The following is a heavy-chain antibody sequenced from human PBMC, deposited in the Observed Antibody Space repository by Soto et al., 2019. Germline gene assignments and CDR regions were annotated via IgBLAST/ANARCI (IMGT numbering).Heavy chain of an antibody. V-gene: IGHV5-51*01. CDR2: IYPGDSET. J-gene: IGHJ4*02. Sequence: GESLKISCKGSGYSFSSYWIGWVRQMPGKGLEWMAIIYPGDSETRYSPSFQGQVTISVDKSISTAYLQWSSLKASDTAMYYCARQFDSLGRMDYWGQGTLVTVSS. CDR3: ARQFDSLGRMDY. CDR1: GYSFSSYW. D-gene: IGHD2-8*01.